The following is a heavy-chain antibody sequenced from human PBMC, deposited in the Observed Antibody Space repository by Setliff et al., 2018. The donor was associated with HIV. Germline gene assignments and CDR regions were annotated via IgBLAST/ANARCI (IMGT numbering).Heavy chain of an antibody. CDR1: GGSISSGSYY. J-gene: IGHJ4*02. V-gene: IGHV4-61*02. CDR2: IYNSGST. D-gene: IGHD3-22*01. Sequence: SETLSLTCSVSGGSISSGSYYWSWIRQPAGKGLEWIGRIYNSGSTIYNPSLKSRVTISVDTSKNQFSLKLSSVTAADTAVYYCARILLDYYDTFDYWGQGTLVTVSS. CDR3: ARILLDYYDTFDY.